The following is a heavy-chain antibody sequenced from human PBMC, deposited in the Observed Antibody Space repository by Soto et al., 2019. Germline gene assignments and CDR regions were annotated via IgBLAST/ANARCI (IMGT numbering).Heavy chain of an antibody. D-gene: IGHD2-21*01. J-gene: IGHJ6*02. V-gene: IGHV3-30*18. CDR1: GFTFSSYG. Sequence: GGSLRLSCAASGFTFSSYGMHWVRQAPGKGLEWVAVISYDGSNKYYADSVKGRFTISRDNSKNTLYLQMNSLRAEDTAVYYCAKEVQFLNYYYYYGMDVWGQGTTVTVSS. CDR3: AKEVQFLNYYYYYGMDV. CDR2: ISYDGSNK.